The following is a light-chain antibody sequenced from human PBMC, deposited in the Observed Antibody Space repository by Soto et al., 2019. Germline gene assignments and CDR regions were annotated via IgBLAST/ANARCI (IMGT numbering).Light chain of an antibody. CDR2: EVS. V-gene: IGLV2-14*01. Sequence: QSVLTQPASVSGSPGQSITISCTGTSSDFGSYNYVSWYQQHPGKAPKLMIYEVSNLPSGVSNRFSGSKSGNTASLTISGLQAEDEADYYCNSYTSTNTWVFGTGTKVTVL. CDR1: SSDFGSYNY. J-gene: IGLJ1*01. CDR3: NSYTSTNTWV.